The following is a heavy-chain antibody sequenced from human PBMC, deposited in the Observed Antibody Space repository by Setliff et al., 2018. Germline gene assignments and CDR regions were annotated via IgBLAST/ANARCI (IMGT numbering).Heavy chain of an antibody. CDR2: IYPGDSIT. J-gene: IGHJ5*02. CDR3: ARHPYYYGSGTYLDNNNRWFDP. CDR1: GYSFSTCW. Sequence: PGESLKISCKDSGYSFSTCWIGWVRQMPGKGLEWTGIIYPGDSITRYSPSFQGQVTISVDKSINTAYLQWSSLRASDTAIYYCARHPYYYGSGTYLDNNNRWFDPWGQGTLVTVSS. D-gene: IGHD3-10*01. V-gene: IGHV5-51*01.